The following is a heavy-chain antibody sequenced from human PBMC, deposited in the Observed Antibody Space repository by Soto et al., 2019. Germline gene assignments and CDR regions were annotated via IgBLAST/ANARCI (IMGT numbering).Heavy chain of an antibody. CDR3: TRHPPSYYDSNGYFDY. Sequence: GESLKISCKGSGYSFTRYWISWVRQMPGKGLEWMGRIDPGDSDTSYSPSFQGHVTISADKSINTAYLQWSSLKASDTAMYYCTRHPPSYYDSNGYFDYWGQGTVVTVSS. D-gene: IGHD3-22*01. V-gene: IGHV5-51*01. CDR1: GYSFTRYW. CDR2: IDPGDSDT. J-gene: IGHJ4*02.